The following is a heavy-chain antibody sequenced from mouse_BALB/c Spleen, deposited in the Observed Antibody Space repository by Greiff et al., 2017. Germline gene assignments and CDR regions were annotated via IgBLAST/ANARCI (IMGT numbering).Heavy chain of an antibody. J-gene: IGHJ3*01. CDR1: GYAFSSSW. V-gene: IGHV1-82*01. D-gene: IGHD4-1*01. CDR3: ARDWEFAY. CDR2: IYPGDGDT. Sequence: QVQLQQSGPELVKPGASVKISCKASGYAFSSSWMNWVKQRPGQGLEWIGRIYPGDGDTNYNGKFKGKATLTADKSSSTAYMQLSSLTSVDSAVYFCARDWEFAYWGQGTLVTVSA.